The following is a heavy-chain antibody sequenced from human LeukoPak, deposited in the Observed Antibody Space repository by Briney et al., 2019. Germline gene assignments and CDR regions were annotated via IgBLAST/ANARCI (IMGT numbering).Heavy chain of an antibody. CDR1: GGSFSGYY. D-gene: IGHD3-10*01. CDR2: INHSGST. J-gene: IGHJ4*02. V-gene: IGHV4-34*01. CDR3: ARVGRAVRGVTDFDY. Sequence: SETLSLTCAVYGGSFSGYYWSWIGQPPGKGVEWIGEINHSGSTNYNPSLKSRVTISVDTSKNQFSLKLSSVTAADTAVYYCARVGRAVRGVTDFDYWGQGTLVTVCS.